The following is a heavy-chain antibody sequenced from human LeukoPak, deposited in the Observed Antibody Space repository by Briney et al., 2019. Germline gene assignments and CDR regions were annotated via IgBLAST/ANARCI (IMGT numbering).Heavy chain of an antibody. Sequence: ASVKVSCKASGYTFTSYDINWGRQATGQGLEWMGWMNPNSGNTGYAQKFQGRVTMTRNTSISTAYMELSSLRSEDTAVYYCARYCGGDCYADAAFDIWGQGTMVTVSS. J-gene: IGHJ3*02. CDR1: GYTFTSYD. CDR3: ARYCGGDCYADAAFDI. D-gene: IGHD2-21*02. CDR2: MNPNSGNT. V-gene: IGHV1-8*01.